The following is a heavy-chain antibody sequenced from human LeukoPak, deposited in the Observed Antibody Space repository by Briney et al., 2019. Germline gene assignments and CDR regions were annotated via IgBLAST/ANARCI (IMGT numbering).Heavy chain of an antibody. V-gene: IGHV4-39*01. Sequence: PSETLSLTCTVSAASITSSSYYWGWIRQPPGKGLEWVGSIYYSGITYYNPSLKSRVTISVDTSKNQFSLKLNSVTAPNTAWYYCASCWSGYYFNWFDPWGQGTLVTVSS. CDR2: IYYSGIT. CDR1: AASITSSSYY. D-gene: IGHD3-3*01. CDR3: ASCWSGYYFNWFDP. J-gene: IGHJ5*02.